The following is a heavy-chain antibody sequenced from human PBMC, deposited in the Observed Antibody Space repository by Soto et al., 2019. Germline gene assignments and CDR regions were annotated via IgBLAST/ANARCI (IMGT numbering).Heavy chain of an antibody. CDR1: GYTFTGYY. Sequence: QVQLVQSGAEVKKPGASVKVSCKASGYTFTGYYMHWVRQAPGQGLEWMGWMNPNSGGTNYAQKFQGRVTMTRDTAISTAYMELSRLKSDDKAVYYCALTPQLEWLPQGDYWGQGTLVTVSS. CDR2: MNPNSGGT. V-gene: IGHV1-2*02. CDR3: ALTPQLEWLPQGDY. D-gene: IGHD3-3*01. J-gene: IGHJ4*02.